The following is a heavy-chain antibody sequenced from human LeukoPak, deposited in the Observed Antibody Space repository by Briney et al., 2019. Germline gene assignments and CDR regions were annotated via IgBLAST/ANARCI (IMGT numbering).Heavy chain of an antibody. J-gene: IGHJ6*02. D-gene: IGHD2-2*01. V-gene: IGHV4-59*08. CDR1: GGSFSGYY. Sequence: SETLSLTCAVYGGSFSGYYGSWIRQPPGKGLEWIGYIYYSGSTNYNPSLKSRVTISVDTSKNQFSLKLSSVTAADTAVYYCARLGGGYCSSTSCYSRYYYYGMDVWGQGTTVTVSS. CDR2: IYYSGST. CDR3: ARLGGGYCSSTSCYSRYYYYGMDV.